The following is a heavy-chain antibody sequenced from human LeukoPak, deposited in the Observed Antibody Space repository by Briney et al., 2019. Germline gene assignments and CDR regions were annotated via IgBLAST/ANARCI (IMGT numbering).Heavy chain of an antibody. CDR3: AKSGCSSTSCYKSAGDY. CDR2: LSGSGGNA. V-gene: IGHV3-23*01. J-gene: IGHJ4*02. D-gene: IGHD2-2*02. CDR1: GFTFSSYA. Sequence: GGSLRLSCAASGFTFSSYAMSWVRQAPGKGLEWVSGLSGSGGNAYDADSVKGRFTMSRDNSKNTLYLQMNSLRAEDTAVYYCAKSGCSSTSCYKSAGDYWGQGTLVTVSS.